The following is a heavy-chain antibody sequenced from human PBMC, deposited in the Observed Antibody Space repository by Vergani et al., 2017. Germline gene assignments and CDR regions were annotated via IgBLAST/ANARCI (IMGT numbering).Heavy chain of an antibody. J-gene: IGHJ6*02. CDR3: ARYRYGGNSGAYYYGMDV. Sequence: QVQLVQSGAEVKKPGASVKVSCKASGYTFTGYYMHWVRQAPGQGLEWMGWINPNSGGTNYAQKFQGRVTMTRDTSISTAYMELSRLRSDDTAVYYCARYRYGGNSGAYYYGMDVWGQGTTVTVSS. CDR1: GYTFTGYY. V-gene: IGHV1-2*02. D-gene: IGHD4-23*01. CDR2: INPNSGGT.